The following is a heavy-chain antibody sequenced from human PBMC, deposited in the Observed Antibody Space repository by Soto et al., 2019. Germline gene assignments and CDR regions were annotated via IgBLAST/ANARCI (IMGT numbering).Heavy chain of an antibody. CDR2: IIPIFGTA. V-gene: IGHV1-69*13. Sequence: PVKVSCKASGGTFSRSAISWVRQAPEQGLEWMGGIIPIFGTANYAQKFQGRVTITADESTSTAYMELSSLRSEDTAVYYCARDSRDYYDSSGSLDAFDIWGQGTMVTVSS. J-gene: IGHJ3*02. CDR1: GGTFSRSA. D-gene: IGHD3-22*01. CDR3: ARDSRDYYDSSGSLDAFDI.